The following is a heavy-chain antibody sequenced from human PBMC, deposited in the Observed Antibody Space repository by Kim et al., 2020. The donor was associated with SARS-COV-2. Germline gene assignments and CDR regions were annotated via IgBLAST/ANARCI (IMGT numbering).Heavy chain of an antibody. J-gene: IGHJ5*02. Sequence: NYNPSLKSRVTISVDTSKNQFSLKLSSVTAADTAVYYCARQKGYGDWFDPWGQGTLVTVSS. V-gene: IGHV4-59*08. CDR3: ARQKGYGDWFDP. D-gene: IGHD5-18*01.